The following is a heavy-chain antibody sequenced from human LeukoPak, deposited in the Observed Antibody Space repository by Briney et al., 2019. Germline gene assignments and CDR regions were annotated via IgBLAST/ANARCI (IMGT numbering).Heavy chain of an antibody. CDR2: IIPIFGTA. Sequence: ASVKVSCKASGGTFSSYAISWVRQAPGQGLEWMGRIIPIFGTANYAQKFQGRVTITTDESTSTAYMELSSLRSEDTAAYYCARVSYVGDFDYWGQGTLVTVSS. D-gene: IGHD3-10*01. V-gene: IGHV1-69*05. CDR1: GGTFSSYA. CDR3: ARVSYVGDFDY. J-gene: IGHJ4*02.